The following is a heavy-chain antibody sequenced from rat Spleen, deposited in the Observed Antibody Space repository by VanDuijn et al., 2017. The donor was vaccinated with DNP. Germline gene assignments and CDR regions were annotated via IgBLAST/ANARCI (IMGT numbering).Heavy chain of an antibody. CDR2: ISYDGSRT. D-gene: IGHD4-1*01. CDR3: ATTGSGWYFDF. CDR1: GFTFSDYN. V-gene: IGHV5S10*01. J-gene: IGHJ2*01. Sequence: EVQLVESGGGLVQPGRSLKLSCAASGFTFSDYNMAWVRQAPKKGLEWVATISYDGSRTYYRDSVKGRFTISRDNAKSTLYLQMDSLRSEDTATYYCATTGSGWYFDFWGQGVMVTVSS.